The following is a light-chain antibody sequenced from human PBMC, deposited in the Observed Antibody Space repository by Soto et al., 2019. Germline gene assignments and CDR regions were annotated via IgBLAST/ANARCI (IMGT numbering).Light chain of an antibody. Sequence: EIVLTQSPGTLSLSPGERATLSCRASQTVSSFLAWYQQKPGQAPRLLIHDSSDRATGIPARFSGSGSGTDFTLTISSLEPEDFAVYYCQQYGSSPTFGGGTKVDIK. J-gene: IGKJ4*01. CDR1: QTVSSF. CDR2: DSS. V-gene: IGKV3-20*01. CDR3: QQYGSSPT.